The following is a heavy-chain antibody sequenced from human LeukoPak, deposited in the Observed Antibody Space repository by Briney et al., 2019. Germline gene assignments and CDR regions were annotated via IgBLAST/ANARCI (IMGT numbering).Heavy chain of an antibody. D-gene: IGHD2-15*01. CDR2: IYHSGST. Sequence: PSETLSLTCTVSGDSISSSCYYWGWIRQPPGKGLEWIGYIYHSGSTYYNPSLKSRVTISVDRSKNQFSLKLSSVTAADTAVYYCAFRAAPGTGGDAFDIWGQGTMVTVSS. CDR3: AFRAAPGTGGDAFDI. CDR1: GDSISSSCYY. V-gene: IGHV4-30-2*01. J-gene: IGHJ3*02.